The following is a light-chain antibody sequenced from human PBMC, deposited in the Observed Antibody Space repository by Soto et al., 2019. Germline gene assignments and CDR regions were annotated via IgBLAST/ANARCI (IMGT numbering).Light chain of an antibody. Sequence: DIQMTQSPSSLSASVGDRVTIACRASQGISNYLAWWQQKPGKVPKLLIYAASTLQSGVPPRFSGSGSGTDFTLTISSLQPEDVATYYCQKSNSAPRTFGQGTKLEIK. CDR1: QGISNY. CDR3: QKSNSAPRT. CDR2: AAS. V-gene: IGKV1-27*01. J-gene: IGKJ1*01.